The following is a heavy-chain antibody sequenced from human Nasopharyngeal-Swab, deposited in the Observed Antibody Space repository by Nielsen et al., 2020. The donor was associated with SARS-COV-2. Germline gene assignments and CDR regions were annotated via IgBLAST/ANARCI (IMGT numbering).Heavy chain of an antibody. J-gene: IGHJ6*02. CDR3: ARGGGVRRYYDSSGYYYYYYGMDV. Sequence: ASVKVSCNASGYTFTSYAMNWVRQDPGQGLEWMGWINTNTGNPTYAQGFTGRFVFSLDTSVSTAYLQNSSLKAEDTAVYYCARGGGVRRYYDSSGYYYYYYGMDVWGQGTTVTVSS. CDR1: GYTFTSYA. V-gene: IGHV7-4-1*02. CDR2: INTNTGNP. D-gene: IGHD3-22*01.